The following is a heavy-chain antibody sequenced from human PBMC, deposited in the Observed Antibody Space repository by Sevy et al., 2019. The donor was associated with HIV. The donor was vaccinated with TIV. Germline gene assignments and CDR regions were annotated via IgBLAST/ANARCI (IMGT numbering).Heavy chain of an antibody. CDR3: ARERDFVWGFDN. Sequence: ASVKVSCKASGYSFRDYGIHWVRQAPGQSLEWMGWISSGNGKTKYSQNLQGRVSITRDTSATTAYMELSSLRSEDTAMYYCARERDFVWGFDNWGQGTLVTVSS. V-gene: IGHV1-3*01. CDR2: ISSGNGKT. J-gene: IGHJ4*02. D-gene: IGHD2-21*02. CDR1: GYSFRDYG.